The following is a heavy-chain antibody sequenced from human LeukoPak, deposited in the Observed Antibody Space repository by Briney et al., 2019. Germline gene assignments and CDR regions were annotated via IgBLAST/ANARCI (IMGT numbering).Heavy chain of an antibody. V-gene: IGHV4-30-2*01. CDR1: GGSISSGGYS. J-gene: IGHJ3*02. CDR3: ASLPGYCTNGVCYTDAFDI. D-gene: IGHD2-8*01. CDR2: IYHSGST. Sequence: SETLSLTCAISGGSISSGGYSWSWIRQPPGKGLEWIGYIYHSGSTHYNPSLKSRVTISVDRSKNQFSLKLSSVTAADTAVYYCASLPGYCTNGVCYTDAFDIWGQGTMVTVSS.